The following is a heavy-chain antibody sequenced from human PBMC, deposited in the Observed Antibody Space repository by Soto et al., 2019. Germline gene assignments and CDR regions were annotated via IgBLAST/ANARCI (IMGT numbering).Heavy chain of an antibody. CDR3: ARHKSQYCSSWYAAFDI. CDR1: GYTFTGYY. D-gene: IGHD6-13*01. V-gene: IGHV1-2*04. CDR2: INPNSGGT. J-gene: IGHJ3*02. Sequence: VASVKVSCKASGYTFTGYYMHWVRQAPGQGLEWMGWINPNSGGTNYAQKFQGWVTMTRDTSISTAYMELSRLRSGDTAVYYCARHKSQYCSSWYAAFDIWGQGKMVTVSS.